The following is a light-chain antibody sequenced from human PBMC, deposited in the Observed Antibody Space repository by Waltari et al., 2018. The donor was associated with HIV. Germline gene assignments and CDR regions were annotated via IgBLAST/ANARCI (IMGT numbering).Light chain of an antibody. J-gene: IGKJ4*01. CDR2: AGS. CDR3: QQHNSFPIT. CDR1: AGIGSD. V-gene: IGKV1-17*01. Sequence: DIQMTQSPSTLSASVGDRVTILCRASAGIGSDLAWFQQKRDNAPKRLIFAGSTLQSGVPLRFSGSGSGTQFTLTISSLQPEDFATYFCQQHNSFPITFGGGTKV.